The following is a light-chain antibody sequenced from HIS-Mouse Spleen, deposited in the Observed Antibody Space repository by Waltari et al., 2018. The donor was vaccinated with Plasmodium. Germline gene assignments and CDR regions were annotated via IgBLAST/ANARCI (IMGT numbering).Light chain of an antibody. CDR3: QQYNNWPRGT. J-gene: IGKJ1*01. CDR1: QSVSSN. CDR2: GAS. V-gene: IGKV3-15*01. Sequence: EIVMTQSPATLSVSPGERATLSFRASQSVSSNLAWYQQKPGQAPRLLIYGASTRATGIPARFSGSGSGTEFTLTISSMQSEDFAVYYRQQYNNWPRGTFGQGTKVEIK.